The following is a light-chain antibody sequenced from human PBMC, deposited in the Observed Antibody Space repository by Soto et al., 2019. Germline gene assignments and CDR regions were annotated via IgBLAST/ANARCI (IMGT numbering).Light chain of an antibody. CDR2: EAS. CDR1: QSIGIN. J-gene: IGKJ1*01. V-gene: IGKV3-15*01. CDR3: QQYNNWPRT. Sequence: ETVVTQSPAILSVSPGERATLSFRASQSIGINLAWYQQKPGQAPSLLIYEASTRATGVPARFSGSGSGTDFTLTISSLQSADLAVYHCQQYNNWPRTFGQGTKVDIK.